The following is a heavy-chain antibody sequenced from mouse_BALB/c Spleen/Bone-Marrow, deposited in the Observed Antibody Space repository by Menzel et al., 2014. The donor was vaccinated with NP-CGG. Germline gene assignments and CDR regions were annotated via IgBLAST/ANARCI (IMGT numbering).Heavy chain of an antibody. CDR2: IWGDGST. CDR3: ARDPFLITRALDY. Sequence: QVQLQQSGPGLVAPSQSLSITCTVSGFSLTGYGVSWVRQSPGRGLEWLGMIWGDGSTDYNSALKSRLSISKDNSKSQVFLKMNSLQTDDTARYYCARDPFLITRALDYWGQGTSVTVSS. CDR1: GFSLTGYG. J-gene: IGHJ4*01. D-gene: IGHD2-4*01. V-gene: IGHV2-6-7*01.